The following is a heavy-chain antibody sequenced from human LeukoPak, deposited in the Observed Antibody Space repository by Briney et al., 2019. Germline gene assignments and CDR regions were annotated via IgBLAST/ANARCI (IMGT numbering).Heavy chain of an antibody. J-gene: IGHJ4*02. CDR1: GFTFSSSA. CDR3: AKEGSYYDILTGYYMRGYFDY. D-gene: IGHD3-9*01. V-gene: IGHV3-23*01. Sequence: GGSLRLSCAASGFTFSSSAISWVRQAPGKGLEWVSGISGGGSSTYYADSVKGRFTVSRDNSKNTLYLQMNSLRAEDTAVYYCAKEGSYYDILTGYYMRGYFDYWGQGTLVTVSS. CDR2: ISGGGSST.